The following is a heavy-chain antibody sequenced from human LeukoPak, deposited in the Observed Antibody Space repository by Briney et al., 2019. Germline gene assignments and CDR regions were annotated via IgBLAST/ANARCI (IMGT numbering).Heavy chain of an antibody. J-gene: IGHJ6*02. CDR1: GFTFSSYA. V-gene: IGHV3-23*01. D-gene: IGHD6-13*01. CDR2: ISGSGGST. Sequence: GGSLRLSCAASGFTFSSYAMSWVRQAPGKGLEWVSAISGSGGSTYYADSVKGRLTISRDNSKNTLYLQMNSLRAEDTAVYYCARWAAASYYFYYGVDVWGLGTTVTVSS. CDR3: ARWAAASYYFYYGVDV.